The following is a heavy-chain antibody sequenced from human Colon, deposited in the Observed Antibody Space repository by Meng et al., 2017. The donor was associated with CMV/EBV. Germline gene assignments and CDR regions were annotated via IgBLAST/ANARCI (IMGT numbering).Heavy chain of an antibody. D-gene: IGHD6-13*01. V-gene: IGHV1-2*02. Sequence: ASVKVPCKASGYTFTGYYMHWVRQAPGQGLEWMGWINPNSGGTNYAQKFQGRVTMTRDTSISTAYMELSRLRSDDAALDYCARGGGSSWYDCWGQGTLVTVSS. CDR3: ARGGGSSWYDC. CDR2: INPNSGGT. J-gene: IGHJ5*01. CDR1: GYTFTGYY.